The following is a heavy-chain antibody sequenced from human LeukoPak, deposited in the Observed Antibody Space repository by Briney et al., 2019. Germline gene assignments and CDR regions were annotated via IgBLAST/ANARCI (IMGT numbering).Heavy chain of an antibody. CDR1: GGSISSYY. CDR3: ARHGPPAPGVDV. J-gene: IGHJ6*02. V-gene: IGHV4-59*08. Sequence: SETLSLTCTVSGGSISSYYWSWNRQPPGKGLEWIGYIYYSGSTNYNPSLKSRVTISVDTSKNQFSLKLSSVTAADTAVYYCARHGPPAPGVDVWGQGTTVTVSS. CDR2: IYYSGST. D-gene: IGHD3-10*01.